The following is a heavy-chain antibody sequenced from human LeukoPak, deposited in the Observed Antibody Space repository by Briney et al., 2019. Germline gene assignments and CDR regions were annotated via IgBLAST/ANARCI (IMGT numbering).Heavy chain of an antibody. CDR2: INPNSGDT. V-gene: IGHV1-2*02. D-gene: IGHD3-16*01. J-gene: IGHJ5*02. CDR3: ARGGYVIVRDWFDP. CDR1: GYTLTSYY. Sequence: ASVKVSCKASGYTLTSYYMHWVRQAPGQGLEWMGCINPNSGDTKYAQKFQGRVNMTRDTSMNTAYMELSRLKSDDTAIYYCARGGYVIVRDWFDPWGQGTLVTVSS.